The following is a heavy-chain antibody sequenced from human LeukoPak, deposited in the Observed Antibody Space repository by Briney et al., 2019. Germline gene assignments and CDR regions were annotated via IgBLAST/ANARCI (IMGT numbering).Heavy chain of an antibody. CDR3: VRSLPGTLLRGYGMDV. Sequence: GESLKISCKTSGYTFTSYWIGWVRQTPGKALECMGVIFPRHADVRYSPSLDAQVTISADKSTNTAYPPWCSLKDSDSDMYYCVRSLPGTLLRGYGMDVWGPGTTVTVS. D-gene: IGHD3-10*01. J-gene: IGHJ6*02. V-gene: IGHV5-51*01. CDR1: GYTFTSYW. CDR2: IFPRHADV.